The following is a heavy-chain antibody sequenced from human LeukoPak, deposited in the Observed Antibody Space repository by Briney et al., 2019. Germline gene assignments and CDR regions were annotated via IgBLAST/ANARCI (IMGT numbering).Heavy chain of an antibody. CDR2: IRYDGSNK. Sequence: GGSLRLSCTASGFTFSSYGMHWVRQAPGKGLEWVAFIRYDGSNKYYADSVKGRFTISRDNSKNTLYLQMNSLRAEDTAVYYCAKEEGIAAAGSPTDFDYWGQGTLVTVSS. CDR1: GFTFSSYG. V-gene: IGHV3-30*02. D-gene: IGHD6-13*01. CDR3: AKEEGIAAAGSPTDFDY. J-gene: IGHJ4*02.